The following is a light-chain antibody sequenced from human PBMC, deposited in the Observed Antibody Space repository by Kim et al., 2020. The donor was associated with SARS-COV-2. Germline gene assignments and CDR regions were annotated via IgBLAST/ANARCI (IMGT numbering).Light chain of an antibody. CDR2: AAS. Sequence: AAVGDRVTITCRASQDIKNYLAWYRQKPGKVPEVLIYAASILQSGVPSRISGSGSGTDFTLTINSLQPEDVATYYCQKYNSAPWTFGQGTKVDIK. CDR1: QDIKNY. J-gene: IGKJ1*01. V-gene: IGKV1-27*01. CDR3: QKYNSAPWT.